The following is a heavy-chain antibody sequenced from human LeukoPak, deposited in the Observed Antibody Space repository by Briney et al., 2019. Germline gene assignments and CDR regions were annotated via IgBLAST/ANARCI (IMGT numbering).Heavy chain of an antibody. CDR3: ARASSWTEDYYYYYYTDV. V-gene: IGHV1-69*05. D-gene: IGHD6-13*01. CDR2: IIPIFGTA. J-gene: IGHJ6*03. CDR1: GGTFSSYA. Sequence: GSSVKVSCKASGGTFSSYAISWVRQAPGQGLEWMGGIIPIFGTANYAQKFQGRVTITTDESTSTAYMELSSLRSEDTAVYYCARASSWTEDYYYYYYTDVWGKGTTVTVSS.